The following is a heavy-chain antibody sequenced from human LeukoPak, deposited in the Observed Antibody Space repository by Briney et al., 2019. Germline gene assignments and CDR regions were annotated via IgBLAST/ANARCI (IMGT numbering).Heavy chain of an antibody. D-gene: IGHD6-13*01. J-gene: IGHJ4*02. Sequence: SETLSLTCTVSGDSISSSSYYWGWIRQPPGKGLEWIGSIFHSGSTYYNPSLKSRVTTSVDTSKNQFSLKLTSVTAADTAVYYCARSWFSTGPADYWGQGTLVTVSS. CDR3: ARSWFSTGPADY. CDR1: GDSISSSSYY. CDR2: IFHSGST. V-gene: IGHV4-39*01.